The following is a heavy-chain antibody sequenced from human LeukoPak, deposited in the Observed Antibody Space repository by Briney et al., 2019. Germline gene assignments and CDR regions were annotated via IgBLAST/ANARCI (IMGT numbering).Heavy chain of an antibody. D-gene: IGHD2-21*01. V-gene: IGHV3-23*01. CDR2: ISGSGGST. CDR1: GFTFSSYA. J-gene: IGHJ2*01. CDR3: AKDRWSGRVVVNQGSYWYFDL. Sequence: GGSLRLSCAASGFTFSSYAMSWVRQAPGKGLEWVSAISGSGGSTYYADSVKDRFTISRDNSKNALYLQMNSLRAEDTAVYYCAKDRWSGRVVVNQGSYWYFDLWGRGTRVTVS.